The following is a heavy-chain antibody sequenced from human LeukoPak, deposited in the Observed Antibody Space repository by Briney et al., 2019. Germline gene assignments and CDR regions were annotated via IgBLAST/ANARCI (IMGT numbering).Heavy chain of an antibody. CDR1: GFTFSNYG. Sequence: GSLRLSCAASGFTFSNYGMSWVRQAPGKGLEWIGSIYYRGSTYYNPSLKSRVTISVDTSKNQFSLRLSSVTAADTAVYYCAREVLCSGGSCLRPFDYWGQGTLVTVSS. V-gene: IGHV4-39*07. D-gene: IGHD2-15*01. CDR2: IYYRGST. J-gene: IGHJ4*02. CDR3: AREVLCSGGSCLRPFDY.